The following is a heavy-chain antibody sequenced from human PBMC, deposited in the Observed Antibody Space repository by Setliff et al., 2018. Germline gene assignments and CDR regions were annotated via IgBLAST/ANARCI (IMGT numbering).Heavy chain of an antibody. Sequence: PGESLKISCKGSGYSFTSYWIGWVRQMPGKGLEWMGIIYPGNSDTRYSPSFQGQVTISADKSISTAYLQLSSLKASDTAMYYCARHSISYSSTCLLDYWGQGTLVTVSS. D-gene: IGHD6-13*01. CDR2: IYPGNSDT. CDR3: ARHSISYSSTCLLDY. J-gene: IGHJ4*02. V-gene: IGHV5-51*01. CDR1: GYSFTSYW.